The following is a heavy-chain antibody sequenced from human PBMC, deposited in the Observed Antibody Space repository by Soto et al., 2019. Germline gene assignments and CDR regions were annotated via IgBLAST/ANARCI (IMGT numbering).Heavy chain of an antibody. D-gene: IGHD3-22*01. CDR1: GGTFSSYA. Sequence: ASVKVSCKASGGTFSSYAISWVRQAPGQGLEWMGGIIPIFGTANYAQKFQGRVTITADESTSTAYMELSSLRSEDTAVYYCARREGYYDSSGYPWFDPCGQGTLITVSS. J-gene: IGHJ5*02. CDR2: IIPIFGTA. CDR3: ARREGYYDSSGYPWFDP. V-gene: IGHV1-69*13.